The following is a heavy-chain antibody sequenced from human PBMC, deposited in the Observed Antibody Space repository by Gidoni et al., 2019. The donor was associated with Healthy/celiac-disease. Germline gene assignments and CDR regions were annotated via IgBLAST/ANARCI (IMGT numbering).Heavy chain of an antibody. D-gene: IGHD4-17*01. J-gene: IGHJ3*02. CDR1: GFTFSSYA. Sequence: VQLVESGGGVVQPGRSLRLSCAASGFTFSSYAMHWVRQAPGKGLEWVAVISYDGSNKYYADSVKGRFTISRDNSKNTLYLQMNSLRAEDTAVYYCAREPKDYAHAFDIWGQGTMVTVSS. CDR2: ISYDGSNK. V-gene: IGHV3-30-3*01. CDR3: AREPKDYAHAFDI.